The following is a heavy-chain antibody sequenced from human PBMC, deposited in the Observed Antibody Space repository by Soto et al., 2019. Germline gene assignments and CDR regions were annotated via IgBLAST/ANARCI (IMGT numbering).Heavy chain of an antibody. CDR3: AKARIQLWFRNFDY. D-gene: IGHD5-18*01. Sequence: EVQLLESGGGLVQPGGSLRLSCAASGFTFSSYAMSWVRQAPGKGLEWVSAISGSGGSTYYADSVKGRFTISRDNSKNTLDLQMNSLRAEDTAVYYCAKARIQLWFRNFDYWGQGTLVTVS. CDR2: ISGSGGST. V-gene: IGHV3-23*01. J-gene: IGHJ4*02. CDR1: GFTFSSYA.